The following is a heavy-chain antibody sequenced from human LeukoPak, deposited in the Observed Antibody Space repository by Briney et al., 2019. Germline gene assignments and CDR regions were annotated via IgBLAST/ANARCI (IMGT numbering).Heavy chain of an antibody. CDR3: ARGRRRLPTHADTAPIDE. V-gene: IGHV5-51*04. CDR2: IYPGDSDT. J-gene: IGHJ4*02. D-gene: IGHD5-18*01. Sequence: MICCMGAGYSFTSYWIGWVRQMPGKGLEWMGIIYPGDSDTRYTPSFRGQVTIPADKPISSAYLQWTRLKASDTALYYCARGRRRLPTHADTAPIDEWGEGSLVTVSS. CDR1: GYSFTSYW.